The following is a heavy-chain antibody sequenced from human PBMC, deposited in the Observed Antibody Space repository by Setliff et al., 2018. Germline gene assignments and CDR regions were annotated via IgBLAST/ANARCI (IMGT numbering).Heavy chain of an antibody. CDR3: ARENGYCSGGACYFMFDY. CDR2: IHFSGTT. J-gene: IGHJ4*02. V-gene: IGHV4-59*11. D-gene: IGHD2-15*01. CDR1: DGSSSSHY. Sequence: SETLSLTCTVSDGSSSSHYWSWIRQPPGKGLEWIGYIHFSGTTNYNPSLKRRVTLSLDTSKNQFSLELSSVTAADTAMYYCARENGYCSGGACYFMFDYWGQGTLVTVSS.